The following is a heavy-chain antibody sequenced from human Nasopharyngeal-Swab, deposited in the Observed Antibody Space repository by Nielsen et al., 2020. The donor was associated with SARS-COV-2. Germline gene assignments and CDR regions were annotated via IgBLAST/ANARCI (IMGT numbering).Heavy chain of an antibody. Sequence: WIRQPPGKGLEWIGYIYYSGSTYYNPSLKSRVTISVDTSKNQFSLKLSSVTAADTAVYYCARGKSNSRVVRGYFDYWGQGTLVTVSS. D-gene: IGHD3-10*01. V-gene: IGHV4-31*02. CDR2: IYYSGST. CDR3: ARGKSNSRVVRGYFDY. J-gene: IGHJ4*02.